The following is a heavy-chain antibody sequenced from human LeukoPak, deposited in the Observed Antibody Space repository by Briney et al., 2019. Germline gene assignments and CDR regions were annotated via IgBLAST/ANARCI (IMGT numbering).Heavy chain of an antibody. CDR2: IHYSGST. V-gene: IGHV4-59*01. CDR3: ARDRLGSTVDY. CDR1: GGSISSYY. J-gene: IGHJ4*02. Sequence: SETPSLTCSVSGGSISSYYWTWIRQPPGKGLEWIGYIHYSGSTNYNPSLKSRVTISIDTSKNQFSLKLNSVTAADTAVYYCARDRLGSTVDYWGQGTLVTVSS. D-gene: IGHD1-26*01.